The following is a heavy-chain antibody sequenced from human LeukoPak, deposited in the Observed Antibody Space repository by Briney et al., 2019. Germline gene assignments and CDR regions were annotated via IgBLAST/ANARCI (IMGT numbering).Heavy chain of an antibody. D-gene: IGHD3-10*01. CDR1: GFTFSDYY. CDR2: IDYSGIT. J-gene: IGHJ5*02. Sequence: GSLRLSCAASGFTFSDYYMSWIRQSPGKGLEWIGNIDYSGITNYNPSLKSRVTMSVDKSKNQFSLKLRAVSAADTAVYTCARHSGSGSYFLPTKWFDPWGQGTLVTVSS. V-gene: IGHV4-59*01. CDR3: ARHSGSGSYFLPTKWFDP.